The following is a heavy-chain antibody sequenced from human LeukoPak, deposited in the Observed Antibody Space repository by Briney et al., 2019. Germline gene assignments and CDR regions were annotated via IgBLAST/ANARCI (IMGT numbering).Heavy chain of an antibody. V-gene: IGHV4-39*01. CDR1: GGYISSSSYY. Sequence: SETLSLTCTVSGGYISSSSYYWGWIRQPPGKGLEWIGSIYYSGSIYYNPSLKSRVTISVDTSKNQFSLKLSSVTAADTAVFYCARHYYDSSGYYYLWYFDLWGRGTLVTVSS. CDR2: IYYSGSI. CDR3: ARHYYDSSGYYYLWYFDL. J-gene: IGHJ2*01. D-gene: IGHD3-22*01.